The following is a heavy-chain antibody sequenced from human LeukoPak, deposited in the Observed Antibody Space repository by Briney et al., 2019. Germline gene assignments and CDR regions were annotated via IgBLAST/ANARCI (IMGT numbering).Heavy chain of an antibody. CDR3: ARVFGGFWSGYWDH. V-gene: IGHV3-53*01. Sequence: GGSLRLSCAASGFNVNNNHMSWVRQAPGEGLEWVSVSYSGGTTHYSDSVKGRFTISRDNSKNTLYLQMNSLKAEDTAVYYCARVFGGFWSGYWDHWGQGTLVTVSS. J-gene: IGHJ4*02. CDR2: SYSGGTT. CDR1: GFNVNNNH. D-gene: IGHD3-3*01.